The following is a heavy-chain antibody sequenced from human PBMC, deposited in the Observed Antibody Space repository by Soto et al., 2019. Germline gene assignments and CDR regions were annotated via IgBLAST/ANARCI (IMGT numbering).Heavy chain of an antibody. CDR2: IYYSGST. D-gene: IGHD2-2*01. CDR1: GGSISSYY. Sequence: SETLSLTCTVSGGSISSYYWSWIRQPPGKGLEWIGYIYYSGSTNYNPSLKSRVTISVDTSKNQFSLKLSSVTAADTAVYYCARLGVYCSSTSCLSWFDPWGQGTLVTVFS. CDR3: ARLGVYCSSTSCLSWFDP. V-gene: IGHV4-59*08. J-gene: IGHJ5*02.